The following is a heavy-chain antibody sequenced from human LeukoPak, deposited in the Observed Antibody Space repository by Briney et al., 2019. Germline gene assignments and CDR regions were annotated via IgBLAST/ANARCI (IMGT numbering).Heavy chain of an antibody. CDR3: ARGERYGPLDY. V-gene: IGHV3-21*01. J-gene: IGHJ4*01. CDR1: GFTFSSYS. Sequence: GGSLRLSCAASGFTFSSYSMNWVRQAPGKGLEWVSYISSSSSYIYYTDSVKARFTISRDNAKNSLYLQMNTLRAEDTAIYYCARGERYGPLDYWGHGTLVTVSS. CDR2: ISSSSSYI. D-gene: IGHD5-18*01.